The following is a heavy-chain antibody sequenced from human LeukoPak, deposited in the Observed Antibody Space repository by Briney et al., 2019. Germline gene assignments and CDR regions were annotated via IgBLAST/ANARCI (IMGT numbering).Heavy chain of an antibody. CDR1: GFTFSSYG. CDR2: TWYDGSNK. D-gene: IGHD4-11*01. J-gene: IGHJ4*02. V-gene: IGHV3-33*08. CDR3: ARMTTVTSFDY. Sequence: GGSLRLSCAASGFTFSSYGMHWVRQAPGKGLEWVAVTWYDGSNKDYADSVKGRFTISRDNSRNTLYLQMNSLRAEDTAVYYCARMTTVTSFDYWGQGTLVAVSS.